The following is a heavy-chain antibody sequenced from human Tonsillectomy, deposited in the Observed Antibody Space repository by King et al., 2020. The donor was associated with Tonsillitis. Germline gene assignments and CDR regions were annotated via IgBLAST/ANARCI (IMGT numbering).Heavy chain of an antibody. CDR3: AKDGFLAAVPTD. V-gene: IGHV3-23*04. J-gene: IGHJ1*01. CDR1: GFSFSNYV. D-gene: IGHD3-10*01. CDR2: LSDGGHYT. Sequence: VQLVESGGDSVQPGGSLRLSCATSGFSFSNYVMSWVRLAPGKGLEWVSSLSDGGHYTYYENSVKGRFTISRSNAKHTLHLQMNSLTAEDTATYYCAKDGFLAAVPTDWGQGSLVTVSS.